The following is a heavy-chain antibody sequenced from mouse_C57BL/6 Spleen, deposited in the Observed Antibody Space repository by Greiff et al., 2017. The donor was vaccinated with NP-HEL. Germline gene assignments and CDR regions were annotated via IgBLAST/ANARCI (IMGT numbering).Heavy chain of an antibody. D-gene: IGHD2-5*01. CDR2: ISYDGSN. CDR3: ARADSNYGAAWFAY. CDR1: GYSITSGYY. V-gene: IGHV3-6*01. J-gene: IGHJ3*01. Sequence: VQLQQSGPGLVKPSQSLSLTCSVTGYSITSGYYWNWIRQFPGNQLEWMGYISYDGSNNYNPSLKNRISITRDTSKNQFFLKLNSVTTEDTATYYCARADSNYGAAWFAYWGQGTLVTVSA.